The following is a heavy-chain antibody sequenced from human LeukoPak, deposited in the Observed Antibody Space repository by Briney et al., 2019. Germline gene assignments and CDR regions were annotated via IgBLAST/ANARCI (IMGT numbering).Heavy chain of an antibody. CDR1: GGSISSGDYY. CDR3: ARGTSGVATIEDWFDP. CDR2: IYYSGST. Sequence: SETLSLTCTVSGGSISSGDYYWSWIRQPPGQGLEWIGYIYYSGSTYYNPSLKSRVTISVDTSKNQFSLKLSSVTAADTAVYYCARGTSGVATIEDWFDPWGQGTLVTVSS. D-gene: IGHD5-12*01. V-gene: IGHV4-30-4*01. J-gene: IGHJ5*02.